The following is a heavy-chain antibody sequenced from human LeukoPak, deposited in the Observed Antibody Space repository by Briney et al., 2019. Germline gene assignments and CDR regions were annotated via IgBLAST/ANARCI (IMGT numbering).Heavy chain of an antibody. Sequence: KTSETLSLTCAVYGGSFSGYYWSWIRQPPGKGLEWIGEINHSGSTNYNPSLKSRVTISVDTSKNQFSLKLSSVTAADTAVYYCARGHRIYRSYGDYVLPFDYWGQGTLVTVSS. CDR1: GGSFSGYY. J-gene: IGHJ4*02. D-gene: IGHD4-17*01. CDR3: ARGHRIYRSYGDYVLPFDY. V-gene: IGHV4-34*01. CDR2: INHSGST.